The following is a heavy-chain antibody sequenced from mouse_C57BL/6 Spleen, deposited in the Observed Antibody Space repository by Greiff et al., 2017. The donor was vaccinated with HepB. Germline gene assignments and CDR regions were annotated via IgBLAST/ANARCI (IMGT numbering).Heavy chain of an antibody. V-gene: IGHV1-15*01. CDR3: TSPITTDFDY. J-gene: IGHJ2*01. D-gene: IGHD1-1*01. CDR2: IDPETGGT. CDR1: GYTFTDYE. Sequence: VQLQQSGAELVRPGASVTLSCKASGYTFTDYEMHWVKQTPVHGLEWIGAIDPETGGTAYNQKFKGKAILTADKSSSTAYMELRSLTSEDSAVYYCTSPITTDFDYWGQGTTLTVSS.